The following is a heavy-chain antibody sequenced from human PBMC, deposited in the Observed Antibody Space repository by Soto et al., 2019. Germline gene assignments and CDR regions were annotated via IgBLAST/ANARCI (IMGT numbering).Heavy chain of an antibody. V-gene: IGHV4-34*01. CDR2: INHSGST. D-gene: IGHD6-13*01. CDR3: AGGEYSSSWYRKNWFDP. CDR1: GGSFSGYY. Sequence: PSETLSLTCAVYGGSFSGYYWSWIRQPPGKGLEWIGEINHSGSTNYNPSLKSRVTISVDTSKNQFSLKLSSVTAADTAVYYCAGGEYSSSWYRKNWFDPWGQGTLVTVSS. J-gene: IGHJ5*02.